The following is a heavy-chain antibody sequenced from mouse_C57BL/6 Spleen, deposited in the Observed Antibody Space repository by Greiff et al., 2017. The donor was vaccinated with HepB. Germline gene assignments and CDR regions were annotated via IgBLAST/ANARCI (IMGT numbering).Heavy chain of an antibody. CDR1: GFTFSSYT. CDR2: ISGGGGNT. V-gene: IGHV5-9*01. CDR3: ARYYYGRYFDV. D-gene: IGHD1-1*01. J-gene: IGHJ1*03. Sequence: EVNVVESGGGLVKPGGSLKLSCAASGFTFSSYTMSWVRQTPEKRLEWVATISGGGGNTYYPDSVKGRFTISRDNAKNTLYLQMSSLRSEDTALYYCARYYYGRYFDVWGTGTTVTVSS.